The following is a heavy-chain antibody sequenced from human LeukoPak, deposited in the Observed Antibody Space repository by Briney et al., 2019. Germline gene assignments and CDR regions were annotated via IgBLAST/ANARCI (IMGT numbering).Heavy chain of an antibody. J-gene: IGHJ6*02. D-gene: IGHD6-13*01. Sequence: ASVKVSCKASGYPFTSYYMHWVRPAPGQGLEWMGIINPSGGSTSYAQKFQGRVTMTRDTSTSTVYMELSSLRSEDTAVYYCAREIPSSSFYYYYGMDVWGQGTTVTVSS. CDR2: INPSGGST. CDR3: AREIPSSSFYYYYGMDV. V-gene: IGHV1-46*01. CDR1: GYPFTSYY.